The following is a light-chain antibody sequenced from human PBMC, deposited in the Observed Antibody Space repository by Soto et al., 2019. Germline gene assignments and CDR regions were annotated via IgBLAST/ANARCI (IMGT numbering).Light chain of an antibody. V-gene: IGLV2-14*01. CDR3: CSFAGSSTFYV. CDR2: EVT. J-gene: IGLJ1*01. CDR1: SSDVGGYNY. Sequence: QSVLAQPASVSGSPGQSITISCTGTSSDVGGYNYVSWYQHHPGKAPKLMIYEVTNRPSGVSIRFSGSKSGTTASLTISGLQAEDEADYYCCSFAGSSTFYVLGTGTKVTVL.